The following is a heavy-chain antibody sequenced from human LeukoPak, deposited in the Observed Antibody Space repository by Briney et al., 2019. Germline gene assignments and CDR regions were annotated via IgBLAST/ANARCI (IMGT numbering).Heavy chain of an antibody. J-gene: IGHJ4*02. Sequence: ASVKVSCKISGYTFTDYNVHWVRQAPGQGLEWMGRIYPNTGGTNSAQNFQGRVTLTRAASISTVYMELNRLNSDDTAIYFCGRGNGYGLDYWGQGTLVTVSS. D-gene: IGHD5-18*01. CDR1: GYTFTDYN. CDR3: GRGNGYGLDY. CDR2: IYPNTGGT. V-gene: IGHV1-2*06.